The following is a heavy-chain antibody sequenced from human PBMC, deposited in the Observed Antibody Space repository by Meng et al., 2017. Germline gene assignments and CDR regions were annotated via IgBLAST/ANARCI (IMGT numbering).Heavy chain of an antibody. CDR2: MNPNSGNT. V-gene: IGHV1-8*01. D-gene: IGHD6-13*01. J-gene: IGHJ5*02. CDR3: ARGSSSWITNWFDP. CDR1: GYTFTSYD. Sequence: VQVWQSGAEVKKPGASVKVSCKASGYTFTSYDINWVRQATGQGLEWMGWMNPNSGNTGYAQKFQGRVTMTRNTSISTAYMELSSLRSEDTAVYYCARGSSSWITNWFDPWGQETLVTVSS.